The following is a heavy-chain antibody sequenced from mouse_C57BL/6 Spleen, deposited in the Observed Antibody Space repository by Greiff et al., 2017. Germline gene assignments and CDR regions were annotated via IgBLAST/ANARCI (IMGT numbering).Heavy chain of an antibody. V-gene: IGHV1-55*01. Sequence: VQLQQPGAELVKPGASVKMSCKASGYTFTSYWITWVKQRPGQGLEWIGDIYPGSGSTNYNEKFKSKATLTVDTSSSTAYMQRSSLTSEDSAVYYRARDDYDGWYFDVWGTGTTVTVSS. CDR1: GYTFTSYW. J-gene: IGHJ1*03. D-gene: IGHD2-4*01. CDR3: ARDDYDGWYFDV. CDR2: IYPGSGST.